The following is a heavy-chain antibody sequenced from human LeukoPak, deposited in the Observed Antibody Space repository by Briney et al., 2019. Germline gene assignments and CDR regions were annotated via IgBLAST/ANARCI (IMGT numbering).Heavy chain of an antibody. Sequence: GGSLRLSCAASGFTFSSYSMNWVGQAPGKGLEWVSSISSSSGYIYYADSVKGRFTISRDNAKNSLYLQMNSLRAEDTAVYYCARGSHDYDANWLPYFDYWGQGTLVTVSS. J-gene: IGHJ4*02. V-gene: IGHV3-21*04. CDR2: ISSSSGYI. D-gene: IGHD4/OR15-4a*01. CDR1: GFTFSSYS. CDR3: ARGSHDYDANWLPYFDY.